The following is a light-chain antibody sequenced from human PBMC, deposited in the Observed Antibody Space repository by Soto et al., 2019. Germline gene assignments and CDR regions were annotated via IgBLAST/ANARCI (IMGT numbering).Light chain of an antibody. J-gene: IGKJ4*01. CDR3: QLRSNWPPLT. CDR2: DAS. Sequence: EIVLTQSPATLSLSPGKRATLSCRASQSVSRYLAWYQQKPGQAPRLLIYDASNRATGIPARFSGNGSGTDFTLTISSLGPEDFGVYYCQLRSNWPPLTFGGGTKVEIK. V-gene: IGKV3-11*01. CDR1: QSVSRY.